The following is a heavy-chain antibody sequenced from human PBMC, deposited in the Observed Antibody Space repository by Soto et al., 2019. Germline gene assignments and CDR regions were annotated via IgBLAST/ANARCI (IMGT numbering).Heavy chain of an antibody. CDR1: GFTFSSYS. CDR3: ARDSVVVAAVYFQH. Sequence: EVQLVESGGGLVKPGGSLRLSCAASGFTFSSYSMNWVGQAPGKGLEWVSSISSSSSYIYYADSVKGRFTISRDNAKNSLYLQMNSLRAEDTAVYYCARDSVVVAAVYFQHWGQGTLVTVSS. CDR2: ISSSSSYI. J-gene: IGHJ1*01. V-gene: IGHV3-21*01. D-gene: IGHD2-15*01.